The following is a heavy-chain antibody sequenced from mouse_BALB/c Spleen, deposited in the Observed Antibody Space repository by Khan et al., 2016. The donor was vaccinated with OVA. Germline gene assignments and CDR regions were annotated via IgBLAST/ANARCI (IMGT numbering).Heavy chain of an antibody. V-gene: IGHV5-17*02. CDR1: GFTFSGFG. CDR2: ISSGSSTI. Sequence: EVELVESGGGLVQTGGSRKLSCAASGFTFSGFGMHWVRQAPEKGLEWVAYISSGSSTIYYADTVKGRFTISRDNPKNTLVLQMTSLRSEDTAMYYCARTGYYCFDYWGQGTTLTVSS. CDR3: ARTGYYCFDY. J-gene: IGHJ2*01. D-gene: IGHD2-3*01.